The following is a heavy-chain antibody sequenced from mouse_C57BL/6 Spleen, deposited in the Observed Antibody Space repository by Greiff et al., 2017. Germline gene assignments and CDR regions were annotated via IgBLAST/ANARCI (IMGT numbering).Heavy chain of an antibody. V-gene: IGHV2-3*01. Sequence: VQLQQSGPGLVAPSQSLSITCTVSGFSLTSYGVSWVRQPPGKGLEWLGVIWGDGSTNYHSALISRLSISKDNSKSQVFLKLNSLQTDDTATYYCAKQGGYYGPAWFAYWGQGTLVTVSA. J-gene: IGHJ3*01. CDR1: GFSLTSYG. CDR2: IWGDGST. CDR3: AKQGGYYGPAWFAY. D-gene: IGHD2-1*01.